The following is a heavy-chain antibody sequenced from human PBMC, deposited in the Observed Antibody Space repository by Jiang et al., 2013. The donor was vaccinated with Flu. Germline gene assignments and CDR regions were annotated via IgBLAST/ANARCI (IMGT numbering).Heavy chain of an antibody. Sequence: QLVESGGGLVQPGGSLRISCAASGFSVSSKYMSWVRQAPGKGLEWVSVIYSGGSTYYADSVKGRFTISRDYSKNTLYLQMNSLRAEDTAVYYCAIDDYVWGSPLNWGQGTLVIVSS. D-gene: IGHD3-16*01. CDR3: AIDDYVWGSPLN. J-gene: IGHJ1*01. CDR2: IYSGGST. V-gene: IGHV3-66*01. CDR1: GFSVSSKY.